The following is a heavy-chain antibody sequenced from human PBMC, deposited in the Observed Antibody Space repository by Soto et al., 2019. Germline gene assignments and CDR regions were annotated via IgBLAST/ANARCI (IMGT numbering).Heavy chain of an antibody. CDR1: GFTFSTSI. CDR2: ITSSSSTM. J-gene: IGHJ4*02. CDR3: TTAIVRVPTIT. D-gene: IGHD5-12*01. V-gene: IGHV3-21*06. Sequence: EEQLVESGGGLVKPGWSLRLSCAASGFTFSTSIMNWVRQAPGTGLEWVSSITSSSSTMFYADSVKGRFTISRDNARNSPYLQMNSLRADDTAIYYCTTAIVRVPTITWGQGTLVNVSS.